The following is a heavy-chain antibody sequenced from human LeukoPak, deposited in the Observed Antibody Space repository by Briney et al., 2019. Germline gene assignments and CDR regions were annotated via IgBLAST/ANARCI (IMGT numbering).Heavy chain of an antibody. Sequence: SETLSLTCTLSGDSISSSSYYWAWIRQPPGKGLEWIGRIYYSGSTYYNPSLKSRVTISVDTSKNQFSLKPSSVTAADTAVYYCARHPSRLSLDYWGQGTLVTVSS. CDR2: IYYSGST. V-gene: IGHV4-39*01. D-gene: IGHD3-16*01. CDR1: GDSISSSSYY. J-gene: IGHJ4*02. CDR3: ARHPSRLSLDY.